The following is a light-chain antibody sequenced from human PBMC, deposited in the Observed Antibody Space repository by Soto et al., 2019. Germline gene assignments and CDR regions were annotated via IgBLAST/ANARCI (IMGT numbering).Light chain of an antibody. Sequence: QSLLTHSRSVSGSPGQSVTISCTGTSSDVGGYNYVSWYQHHPGKAPKLMIYDVDKRPSGVPGRFSGSKSGNTASLTISGLQAEDEADYYCCSYAGSYPFVFGTGTKVTVL. CDR1: SSDVGGYNY. J-gene: IGLJ1*01. V-gene: IGLV2-11*01. CDR2: DVD. CDR3: CSYAGSYPFV.